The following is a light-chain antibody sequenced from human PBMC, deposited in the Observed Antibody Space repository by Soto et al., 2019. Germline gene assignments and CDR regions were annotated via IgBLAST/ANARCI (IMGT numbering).Light chain of an antibody. CDR1: QSVSSN. V-gene: IGKV3-15*01. Sequence: EIVMTQSPATLSVSPGERATLSCRASQSVSSNLAWYQEKPGQAPRLLIYGASTRATGIPARFSGSGSGTEFTLTISSLQSKDFAVYYCQQYNNWPQTFGQGTKVDSK. CDR3: QQYNNWPQT. J-gene: IGKJ1*01. CDR2: GAS.